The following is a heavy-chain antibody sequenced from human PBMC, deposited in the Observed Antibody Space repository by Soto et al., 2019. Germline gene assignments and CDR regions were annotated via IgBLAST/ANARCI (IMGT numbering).Heavy chain of an antibody. CDR1: GGSFSGYY. CDR3: ARWWNPLYYYYYGMDV. CDR2: INHSGST. D-gene: IGHD1-1*01. J-gene: IGHJ6*02. Sequence: SETLSLTCAVYGGSFSGYYWSWIRQPPGKGLEWIGEINHSGSTNYNPSLKSRVTISVDTSKNQFSLKLSSVTAADTAVYYCARWWNPLYYYYYGMDVWGQGTTVTVSS. V-gene: IGHV4-34*01.